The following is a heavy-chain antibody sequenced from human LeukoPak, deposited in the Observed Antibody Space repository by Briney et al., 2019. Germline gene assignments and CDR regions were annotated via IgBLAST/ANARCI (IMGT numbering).Heavy chain of an antibody. Sequence: GGSLRLSYAASGFTFSDYYMIWIRQAPGKGLEWVSYIIGSSTYTNYADSVKGRFTISRDNAKNSLYLQMNSLRAEDTAVYYCARIAYSYDAFDIWGQGTMVTVSS. CDR2: IIGSSTYT. V-gene: IGHV3-11*03. J-gene: IGHJ3*02. D-gene: IGHD1-26*01. CDR1: GFTFSDYY. CDR3: ARIAYSYDAFDI.